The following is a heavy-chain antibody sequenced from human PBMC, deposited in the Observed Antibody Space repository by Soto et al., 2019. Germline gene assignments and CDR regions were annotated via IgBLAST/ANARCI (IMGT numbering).Heavy chain of an antibody. CDR3: ARAARTMVTTYAPDV. D-gene: IGHD4-17*01. CDR1: GGSFSGFY. CDR2: INHSGST. V-gene: IGHV4-34*01. J-gene: IGHJ6*02. Sequence: SETLAVTCAVSGGSFSGFYWPWIRQPPREGLEWIGEINHSGSTNFNPSLRSRLTISLESSKKHFSLKQPSMTAADAAVYYCARAARTMVTTYAPDVWDQGTTVTGSS.